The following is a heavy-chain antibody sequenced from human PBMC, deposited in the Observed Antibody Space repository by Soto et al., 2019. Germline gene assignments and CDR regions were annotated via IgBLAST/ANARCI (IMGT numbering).Heavy chain of an antibody. CDR1: GGSISSGDNY. Sequence: QVQLQESGPGRVKPSQTLSLTCTVSGGSISSGDNYWSWIRQPPGKGLEWIGYIYYSGSTYYNPSLKSRVTISVDTSKNQFSLKLNSVTAADTAVYYCASNSYGYIFYDSWGQGTLVTVSS. CDR3: ASNSYGYIFYDS. V-gene: IGHV4-30-4*01. D-gene: IGHD5-18*01. J-gene: IGHJ4*02. CDR2: IYYSGST.